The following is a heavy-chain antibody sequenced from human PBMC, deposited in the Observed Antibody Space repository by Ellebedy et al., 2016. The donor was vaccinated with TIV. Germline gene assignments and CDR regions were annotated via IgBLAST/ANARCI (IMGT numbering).Heavy chain of an antibody. Sequence: MPSETLSLTCAVYGGSFSDYYWSWIRQPPGKGLEWIGALNHSGSTNYNPSLKSRVTISLDKSKNQFYLKLSSVTAADTAVYYCARYCGNDCYLDKHSFHVWGQGTMVTVSS. D-gene: IGHD2-21*02. CDR1: GGSFSDYY. V-gene: IGHV4-34*01. J-gene: IGHJ3*01. CDR3: ARYCGNDCYLDKHSFHV. CDR2: LNHSGST.